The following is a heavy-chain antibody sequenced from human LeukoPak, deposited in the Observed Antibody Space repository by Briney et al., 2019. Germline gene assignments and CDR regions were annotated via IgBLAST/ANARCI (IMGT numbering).Heavy chain of an antibody. D-gene: IGHD3-10*01. CDR2: INHSGST. V-gene: IGHV4-34*01. CDR1: GGSFSGYY. CDR3: ARGRGSFGSSGAFDI. J-gene: IGHJ3*02. Sequence: SETLSLTCAVYGGSFSGYYWSWIRQPPGKGLEWIGEINHSGSTNYNPPLKSRVTISVDTSKNQFSLKLSSVTAADTAVYYCARGRGSFGSSGAFDIWGQGTMVTVSS.